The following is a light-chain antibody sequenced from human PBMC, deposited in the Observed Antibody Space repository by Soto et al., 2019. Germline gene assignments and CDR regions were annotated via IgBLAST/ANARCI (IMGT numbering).Light chain of an antibody. CDR2: AAS. Sequence: DIQMTQSPSSLSASVGDRVIITCRASQGISNYLAWFQQKPGKAPKSLIYAASDLQAGVPSKFSGSGSGTDFTLTISSLQPEDFGTYYCQQYNSYPLTFGGGTKVAIK. CDR3: QQYNSYPLT. CDR1: QGISNY. J-gene: IGKJ4*01. V-gene: IGKV1-16*02.